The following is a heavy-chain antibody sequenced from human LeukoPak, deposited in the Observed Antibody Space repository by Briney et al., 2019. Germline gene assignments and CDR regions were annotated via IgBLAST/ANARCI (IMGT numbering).Heavy chain of an antibody. CDR2: INPNSGGT. CDR1: GYTFTGYY. D-gene: IGHD3-22*01. CDR3: ARDPPTYYYDSSGYNFDY. Sequence: GASVKVSCKASGYTFTGYYMHWVRQAPGQGLEWMGCINPNSGGTNYAQKFQGRVTMTRDTSISTAYMELSRLRSDDTAVYYCARDPPTYYYDSSGYNFDYWGQGTLVTVSS. V-gene: IGHV1-2*02. J-gene: IGHJ4*02.